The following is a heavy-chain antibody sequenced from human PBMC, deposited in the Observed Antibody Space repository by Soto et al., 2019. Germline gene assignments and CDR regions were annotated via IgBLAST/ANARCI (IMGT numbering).Heavy chain of an antibody. CDR3: ARFYYDSSGYLPSPYYYYYGMDV. CDR2: LSDSGDSI. CDR1: GFTFSSHA. J-gene: IGHJ6*02. V-gene: IGHV3-23*01. D-gene: IGHD3-22*01. Sequence: GGSLRLSCTASGFTFSSHAMTWVRQAPGKGLEWVSGLSDSGDSIYYADSVKGRFTIYRDNSMNTLYLQMNSLRAEDTAVYYCARFYYDSSGYLPSPYYYYYGMDVWGQGTTVTVSS.